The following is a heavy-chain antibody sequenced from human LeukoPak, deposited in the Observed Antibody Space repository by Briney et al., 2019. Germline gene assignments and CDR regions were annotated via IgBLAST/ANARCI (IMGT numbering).Heavy chain of an antibody. J-gene: IGHJ4*02. CDR3: TRFRDTALDF. V-gene: IGHV3-73*01. CDR1: GFTFSGSA. Sequence: PGGSLKPSCAASGFTFSGSAIHWVRQASGKGLEWVGRIRSKANNYATAYAASVKGRFTISRDDSKNTAYLQMNTLKTEDTAVYYCTRFRDTALDFWGQGTLVTVSS. CDR2: IRSKANNYAT. D-gene: IGHD5-18*01.